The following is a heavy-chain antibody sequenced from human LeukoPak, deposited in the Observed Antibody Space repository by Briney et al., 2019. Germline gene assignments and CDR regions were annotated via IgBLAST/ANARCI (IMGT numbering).Heavy chain of an antibody. CDR1: GFTLSSYA. D-gene: IGHD3-10*01. CDR3: AKDYYYGSGTY. J-gene: IGHJ4*02. Sequence: GGSLGLSCAASGFTLSSYAMSWVRQAPGKGLEWVSAISGSGGSTYYADSVKGRFTISRDNSKNTLYLQMNSLRAEDTAVYYCAKDYYYGSGTYWGQGTLVTVSS. CDR2: ISGSGGST. V-gene: IGHV3-23*01.